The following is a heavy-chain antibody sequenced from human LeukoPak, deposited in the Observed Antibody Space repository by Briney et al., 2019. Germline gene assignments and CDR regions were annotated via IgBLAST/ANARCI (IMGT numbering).Heavy chain of an antibody. CDR1: GFTVSSNY. Sequence: GGSLRLSCAASGFTVSSNYMSWVRQAPGKGLEWVSVIYSGGSTYYADSVEGRFTISRHHSKNTLYLQMNSRRAEDTAVYYCARAPEWLIFDYWGQGTLVTVSS. CDR2: IYSGGST. CDR3: ARAPEWLIFDY. J-gene: IGHJ4*02. V-gene: IGHV3-53*04. D-gene: IGHD6-19*01.